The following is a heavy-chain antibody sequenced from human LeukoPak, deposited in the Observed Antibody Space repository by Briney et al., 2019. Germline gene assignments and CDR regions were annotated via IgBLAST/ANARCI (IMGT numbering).Heavy chain of an antibody. CDR3: ASGVHYDFWSGYYGYDY. CDR2: INAGNGNI. V-gene: IGHV1-3*01. D-gene: IGHD3-3*01. J-gene: IGHJ4*02. Sequence: ASVKVSCKASGYTFITYAMHWVRQAPGQSLEWMGWINAGNGNIKYSQKFQDRVTISTDTSASTAYMELSSLRSEDTAVYYCASGVHYDFWSGYYGYDYWGQGTLVTVFS. CDR1: GYTFITYA.